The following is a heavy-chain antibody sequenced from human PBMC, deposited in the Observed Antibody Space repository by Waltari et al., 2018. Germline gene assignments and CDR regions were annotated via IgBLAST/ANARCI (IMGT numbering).Heavy chain of an antibody. D-gene: IGHD6-19*01. CDR3: ARGARRGSSGWPPDY. CDR1: GGSFSGYY. CDR2: INHSGST. Sequence: QVQLQQWGAGLLKPSETLSLTCAVYGGSFSGYYWSWIRHPPGKGLEWIGEINHSGSTNYNPSLKSRVTISVDTSKNQFSLKLSSVTAADTAVYYCARGARRGSSGWPPDYWGQGTLVTVSS. V-gene: IGHV4-34*01. J-gene: IGHJ4*02.